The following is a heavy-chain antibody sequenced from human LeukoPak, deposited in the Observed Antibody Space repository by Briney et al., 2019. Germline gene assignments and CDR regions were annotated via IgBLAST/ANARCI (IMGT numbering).Heavy chain of an antibody. CDR1: GYTFTTYD. Sequence: ASVKVSCKAFGYTFTTYDINWVRQAPGQGLEWMGWMNPNSGNTGYAQKFQGRVTMTRNTSINTASMELSSLRSDDTAVYYCARGSGGCTSTTCYGGGKYYFYGMDLWGQGTTVTVFS. CDR3: ARGSGGCTSTTCYGGGKYYFYGMDL. D-gene: IGHD2-2*01. V-gene: IGHV1-8*01. J-gene: IGHJ6*02. CDR2: MNPNSGNT.